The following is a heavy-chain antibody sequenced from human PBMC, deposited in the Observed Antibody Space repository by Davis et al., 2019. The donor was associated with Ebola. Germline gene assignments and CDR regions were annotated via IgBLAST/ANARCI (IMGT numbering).Heavy chain of an antibody. J-gene: IGHJ6*04. CDR2: ISSDSDYI. CDR1: GFTFSTYS. V-gene: IGHV3-21*01. Sequence: GESLKISCAASGFTFSTYSMSWVRQAPGKGLEWVSSISSDSDYIYYADSAKGRFTISRDNSKKTLYLQMNSLRAEDTAVYYCAKAHFDWLLYYYYYYGMDVWGKGTTVTVSS. CDR3: AKAHFDWLLYYYYYYGMDV. D-gene: IGHD3-9*01.